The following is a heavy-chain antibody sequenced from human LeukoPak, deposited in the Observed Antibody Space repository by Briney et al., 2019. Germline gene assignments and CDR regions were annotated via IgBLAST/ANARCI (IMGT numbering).Heavy chain of an antibody. CDR3: ARGGYYGSGSYYGFDY. Sequence: GGSLRLSCAASGFTFSSYWMSWVRQAPGKGLEWVANIKQDGSEKYYVDSVKGRFTISRDNAKNSLYLQMNSLRAEDTAVYYCARGGYYGSGSYYGFDYWGQGTLVTVSS. CDR1: GFTFSSYW. J-gene: IGHJ4*02. CDR2: IKQDGSEK. V-gene: IGHV3-7*01. D-gene: IGHD3-10*01.